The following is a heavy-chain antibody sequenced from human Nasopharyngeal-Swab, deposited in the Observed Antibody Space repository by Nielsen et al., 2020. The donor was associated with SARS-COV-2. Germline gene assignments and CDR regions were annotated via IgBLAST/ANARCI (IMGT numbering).Heavy chain of an antibody. V-gene: IGHV1-8*01. CDR3: ARGPRPKRHLDY. Sequence: ASVKVSCKASGYTFTSHDINWVRQATGRGLEWVGWMNLDSGDTHYAQEFQGKVTLTRDTSRSTAYMELSSLRSEDTAVYYCARGPRPKRHLDYWGQGTLVTVSS. CDR2: MNLDSGDT. D-gene: IGHD1-1*01. CDR1: GYTFTSHD. J-gene: IGHJ4*02.